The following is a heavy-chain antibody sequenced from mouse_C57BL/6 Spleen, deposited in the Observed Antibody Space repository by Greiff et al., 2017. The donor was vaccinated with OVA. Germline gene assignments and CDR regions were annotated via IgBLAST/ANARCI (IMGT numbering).Heavy chain of an antibody. V-gene: IGHV1-55*01. CDR2: IYPGSGST. Sequence: VQLQQPGAELVKPGASVKMSCKASGYTFPSYWITWVKQRPGQGLEWIGDIYPGSGSTNYNEKFKSKATLTVDTSSSTAYMQLSSLTSEDSAVYYCAIFYYGSSFFDYWGQGTTLTVSS. CDR3: AIFYYGSSFFDY. J-gene: IGHJ2*01. CDR1: GYTFPSYW. D-gene: IGHD1-1*01.